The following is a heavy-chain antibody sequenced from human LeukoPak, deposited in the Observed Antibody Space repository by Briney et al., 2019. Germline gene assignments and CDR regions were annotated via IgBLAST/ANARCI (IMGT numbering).Heavy chain of an antibody. CDR2: VDYSGNQ. J-gene: IGHJ6*02. V-gene: IGHV4-59*01. CDR3: ARDRRDGGLDWSRPRYGMDV. D-gene: IGHD3/OR15-3a*01. CDR1: GDSISSYY. Sequence: TSETLSLTCAVSGDSISSYYWSWIRQPPGKGLEWIGYVDYSGNQNYKSSLKSRITISVDTSKNQFSLRLRSVTAADTAVYFCARDRRDGGLDWSRPRYGMDVWGQGTTVTVSS.